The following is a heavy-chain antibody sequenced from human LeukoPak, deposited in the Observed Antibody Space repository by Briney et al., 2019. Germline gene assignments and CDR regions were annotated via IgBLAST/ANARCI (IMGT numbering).Heavy chain of an antibody. D-gene: IGHD3-10*01. CDR2: IYYSGST. V-gene: IGHV4-59*01. CDR3: ARDLSEFGELSV. J-gene: IGHJ4*02. CDR1: GGSISSYY. Sequence: SETLSLTCTVSGGSISSYYWSWIRQPPGKGLEWIGYIYYSGSTNYNPSLKSRVTISVDTSKNQFSLKLSSVTAADTAVYYCARDLSEFGELSVWGQGTLVTVSS.